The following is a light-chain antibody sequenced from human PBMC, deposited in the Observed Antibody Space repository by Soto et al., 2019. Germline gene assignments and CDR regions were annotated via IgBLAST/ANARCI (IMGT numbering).Light chain of an antibody. CDR2: DAS. Sequence: DIQMTQSPSSLSAPVGDTVTITCQASQNINNYLNWYQQKPGRAPKLLIYDASNLEAGVPSRFRGSGSGTDFTFTISRLRPEDIATYYCQQYENLPTFGQGTRLEIK. CDR3: QQYENLPT. J-gene: IGKJ5*01. CDR1: QNINNY. V-gene: IGKV1-33*01.